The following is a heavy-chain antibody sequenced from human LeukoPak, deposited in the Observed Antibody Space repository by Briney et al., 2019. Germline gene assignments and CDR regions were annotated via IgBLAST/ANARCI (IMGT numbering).Heavy chain of an antibody. Sequence: GGSLRLSCAASGFTVSSDYMSWVRQAPGKGLEWVSVIYSGGGRYYADSVKGRFTISRDNSKNTVYLQMNSLRAEDTAVYYCARDLGYSSTQGGWGQGTLVTASS. CDR1: GFTVSSDY. D-gene: IGHD6-13*01. V-gene: IGHV3-66*01. CDR3: ARDLGYSSTQGG. J-gene: IGHJ4*02. CDR2: IYSGGGR.